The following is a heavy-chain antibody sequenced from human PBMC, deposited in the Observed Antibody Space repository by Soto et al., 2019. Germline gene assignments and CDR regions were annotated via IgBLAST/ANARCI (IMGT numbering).Heavy chain of an antibody. J-gene: IGHJ4*02. CDR3: ARDKITGLFDY. D-gene: IGHD2-8*02. V-gene: IGHV4-34*01. Sequence: QVQLQQWGAGLLKPSETLSLTCAVYGGSFSGYYWTWIRQPPGTGLEWIGEINHSGSTNYNPPPKRRLTIPLDTPKNQFSLKLTSVTAADTAVYYCARDKITGLFDYWGQGTLVTVSS. CDR1: GGSFSGYY. CDR2: INHSGST.